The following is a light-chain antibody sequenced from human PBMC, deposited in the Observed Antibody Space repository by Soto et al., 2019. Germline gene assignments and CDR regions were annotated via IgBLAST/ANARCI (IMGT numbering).Light chain of an antibody. V-gene: IGKV3-20*01. CDR3: LHYGRAPWT. CDR2: GAS. J-gene: IGKJ1*01. CDR1: ESDGGKY. Sequence: EIVCRKSPGTLSLPPGEIAILSCRATESDGGKYLAWHQQRPCQALRVLIYGASSRATGISDRFNGIGFGTDFTLTISRLEPEDFAVYSCLHYGRAPWTFGQGTKGE.